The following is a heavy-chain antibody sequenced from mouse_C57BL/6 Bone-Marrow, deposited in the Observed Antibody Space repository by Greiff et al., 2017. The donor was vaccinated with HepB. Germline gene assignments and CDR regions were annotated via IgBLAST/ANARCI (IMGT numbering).Heavy chain of an antibody. CDR3: SSTVPWFAY. CDR2: IDPENGDT. Sequence: EVQLQQSGAELVRPGASVKLSCTASGFNIKDDYMHWVNQRPEQGLEWIGWIDPENGDTEYASTVQGKATITADTSSNTAYLQLSSLRSEDTAVYYCSSTVPWFAYWGQGTLVTVSA. D-gene: IGHD1-1*01. CDR1: GFNIKDDY. V-gene: IGHV14-4*01. J-gene: IGHJ3*01.